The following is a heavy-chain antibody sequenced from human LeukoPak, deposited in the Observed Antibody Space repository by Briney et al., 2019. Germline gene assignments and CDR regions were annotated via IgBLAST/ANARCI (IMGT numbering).Heavy chain of an antibody. Sequence: PGGSLRLSCVASGFTFSDFSLNWVRQAPGKGLEWISYIGSAIYYADSVKGRFTISRDNAKNSLYLQMNSLRAEDTAVYYCTSGLSVRRSNNTPVDYWGQGTLVTVSS. V-gene: IGHV3-48*01. CDR2: IGSAI. CDR3: TSGLSVRRSNNTPVDY. J-gene: IGHJ4*02. CDR1: GFTFSDFS. D-gene: IGHD1-1*01.